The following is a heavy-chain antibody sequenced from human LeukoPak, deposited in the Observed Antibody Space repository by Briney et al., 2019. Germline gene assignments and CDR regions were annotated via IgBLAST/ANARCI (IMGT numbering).Heavy chain of an antibody. V-gene: IGHV3-53*01. J-gene: IGHJ4*02. CDR1: GFTVSSNY. CDR2: IYSGGST. D-gene: IGHD3-10*01. Sequence: GGSLRLSCAASGFTVSSNYMSWVRQAPGKGLEWVSVIYSGGSTYYADSVKGRFTISRDNSKNTLYLQMNSLRAEDTAVYYCTTDVRRTMVRGVIPDYWGQGTLVTVSS. CDR3: TTDVRRTMVRGVIPDY.